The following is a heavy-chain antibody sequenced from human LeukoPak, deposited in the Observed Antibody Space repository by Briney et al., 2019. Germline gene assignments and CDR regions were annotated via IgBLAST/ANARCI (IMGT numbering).Heavy chain of an antibody. D-gene: IGHD6-13*01. Sequence: PGGSLRLSCAASGFTFSTYAMSRVRQAPGKGLEWVSAISGSGGSTYYADSVQGRFTISRDNSKNTLYLQMNSLRAEDTAVYYCAKSSDSRGLGSFDYWGQGTLVTVSS. J-gene: IGHJ4*02. CDR1: GFTFSTYA. CDR3: AKSSDSRGLGSFDY. CDR2: ISGSGGST. V-gene: IGHV3-23*01.